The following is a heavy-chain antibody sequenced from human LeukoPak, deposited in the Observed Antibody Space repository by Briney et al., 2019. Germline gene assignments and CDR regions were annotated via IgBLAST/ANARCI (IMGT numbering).Heavy chain of an antibody. D-gene: IGHD6-19*01. CDR3: AKDSSRQWLALVSSSFEH. Sequence: RGSLRLSCAASGFTFSSYAMSWVRQAPGKGLEWVSAISGSGGSTYYADSVKGRFTISRDNSKNTLYLQMNSLRAEDTAVYYCAKDSSRQWLALVSSSFEHWGQGTLVTVSS. CDR1: GFTFSSYA. J-gene: IGHJ1*01. V-gene: IGHV3-23*01. CDR2: ISGSGGST.